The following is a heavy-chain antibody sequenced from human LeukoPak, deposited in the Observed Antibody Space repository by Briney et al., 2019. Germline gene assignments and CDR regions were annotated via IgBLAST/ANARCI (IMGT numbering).Heavy chain of an antibody. J-gene: IGHJ6*02. Sequence: GGSLRLSCAASGFTFSDYYMSWIRQAPGKGLEWVSYISSSGSTIYYADSVKGRFTISRDSAKNSLYLQMNSLRAEDTAVYYCARKNAELLWFGESYYYGMDVWGQGTTVTVSS. D-gene: IGHD3-10*01. CDR2: ISSSGSTI. V-gene: IGHV3-11*01. CDR3: ARKNAELLWFGESYYYGMDV. CDR1: GFTFSDYY.